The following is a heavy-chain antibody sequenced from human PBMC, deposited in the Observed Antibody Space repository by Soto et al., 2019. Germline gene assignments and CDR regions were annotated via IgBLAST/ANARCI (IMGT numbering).Heavy chain of an antibody. V-gene: IGHV5-51*01. CDR1: GYNFAGYW. CDR3: ARAGVSTRTLDY. Sequence: PXDSLTISGKGSGYNFAGYWIASVRQMPWKGLELIRIIYPSDSDTRYRPSFQGQITISADKSISSAYLQWSSLRASDTAMYYCARAGVSTRTLDYWGQGTPVIVSS. D-gene: IGHD3-3*01. CDR2: IYPSDSDT. J-gene: IGHJ4*02.